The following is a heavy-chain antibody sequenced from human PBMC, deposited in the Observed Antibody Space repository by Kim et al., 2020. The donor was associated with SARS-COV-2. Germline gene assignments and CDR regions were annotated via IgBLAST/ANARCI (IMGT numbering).Heavy chain of an antibody. J-gene: IGHJ6*02. D-gene: IGHD6-19*01. Sequence: GGSLRLSCAASNFTFNTYWMTWVRQAPGKGLEWVANIKQDAYETYYVDSVKGRFTISRDNAKNLLYLQMNSLRAEDTAVYYCARGVAVAPHYYYHYGMDVWGQGTTVTVSS. CDR2: IKQDAYET. V-gene: IGHV3-7*03. CDR3: ARGVAVAPHYYYHYGMDV. CDR1: NFTFNTYW.